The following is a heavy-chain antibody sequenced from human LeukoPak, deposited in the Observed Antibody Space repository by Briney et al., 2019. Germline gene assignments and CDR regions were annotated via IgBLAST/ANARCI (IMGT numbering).Heavy chain of an antibody. J-gene: IGHJ4*02. CDR3: ARREVTREIDY. D-gene: IGHD5-18*01. V-gene: IGHV3-21*01. CDR2: ISSSSSYI. Sequence: VXXAPGXGLEWVSSISSSSSYIYYADSVKGRFTISRDNAKNSLYLQMNSLRAEDTAVYYCARREVTREIDYWGQGTLVTVSS.